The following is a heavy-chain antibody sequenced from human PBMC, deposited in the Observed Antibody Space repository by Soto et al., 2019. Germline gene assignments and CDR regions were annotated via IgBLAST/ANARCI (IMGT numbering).Heavy chain of an antibody. Sequence: QITVKESGLTLVKPTETLTLTCTFSGFSLSTNGMGVGWIRQPPGKALEWLALIYWDDDKRYSPSLRSRLTITKDTSKNQVDLTMTSMDPVDTATYYCARLTLGVYDLDRLWEKFDYWGQGALVTVSS. D-gene: IGHD5-12*01. V-gene: IGHV2-5*02. CDR3: ARLTLGVYDLDRLWEKFDY. CDR1: GFSLSTNGMG. CDR2: IYWDDDK. J-gene: IGHJ4*02.